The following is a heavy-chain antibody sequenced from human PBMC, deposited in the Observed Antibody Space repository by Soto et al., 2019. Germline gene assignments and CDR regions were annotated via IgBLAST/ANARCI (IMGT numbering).Heavy chain of an antibody. D-gene: IGHD2-15*01. J-gene: IGHJ4*02. CDR2: INPNSGGT. CDR1: GYTFTGYY. CDR3: ARASGWLGYCSGGSCYSGSSFDY. V-gene: IGHV1-2*04. Sequence: QVQLVQSGAEVKKPGASVKVSCKASGYTFTGYYMHWVRQAPGQGLEWMGWINPNSGGTNYAQKFHGWVTMTRDTSISTAYMELSRLRSDDTAVYYCARASGWLGYCSGGSCYSGSSFDYWGQGTLVTVSS.